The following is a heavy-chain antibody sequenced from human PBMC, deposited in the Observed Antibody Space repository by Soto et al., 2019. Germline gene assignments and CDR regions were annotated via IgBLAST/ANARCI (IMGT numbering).Heavy chain of an antibody. J-gene: IGHJ6*02. Sequence: PSETLSLTCTVSGGSISSSSYYWGWIRQPPGKGLEWIGSIYYSGSTYYNPSLKSRVTISVDTSKNQFSLKLSSVTAADTAVYYCATDIVVVVAARTREYVWGQGTTVTVSS. V-gene: IGHV4-39*01. CDR1: GGSISSSSYY. CDR3: ATDIVVVVAARTREYV. CDR2: IYYSGST. D-gene: IGHD2-15*01.